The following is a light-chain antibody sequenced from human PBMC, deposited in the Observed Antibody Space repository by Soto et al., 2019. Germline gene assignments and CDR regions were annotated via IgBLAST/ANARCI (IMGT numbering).Light chain of an antibody. CDR3: QQRTNWPPT. J-gene: IGKJ4*01. Sequence: EMVLTQSPATLSLSPGERATLSCRASQSVRNDLVWYHQKPGQAPRVLIYSASNRATGIPARFSGSGSGTDFTLTISSLEPEDVAVYYCQQRTNWPPTFGGGTKVEMK. CDR2: SAS. CDR1: QSVRND. V-gene: IGKV3-11*01.